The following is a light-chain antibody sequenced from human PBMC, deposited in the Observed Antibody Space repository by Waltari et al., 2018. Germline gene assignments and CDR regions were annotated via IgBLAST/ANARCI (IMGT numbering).Light chain of an antibody. CDR1: QSISKKY. CDR2: GAS. CDR3: QQYGSSVMYT. J-gene: IGKJ2*01. Sequence: VLTQSPGTLSLSPGETVTLPCRASQSISKKYLAWYQQKPGQAPRLLIYGASSRAAGIPDRFSGSGSGTDFTLTISRLEPEDFAMYYCQQYGSSVMYTFGQGTKLEIK. V-gene: IGKV3-20*01.